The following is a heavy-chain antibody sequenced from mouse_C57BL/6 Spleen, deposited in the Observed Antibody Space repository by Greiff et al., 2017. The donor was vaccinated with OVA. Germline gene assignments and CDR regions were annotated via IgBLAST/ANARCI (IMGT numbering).Heavy chain of an antibody. CDR1: GYTFTDYY. Sequence: QLQQSGPVLVKPGASVKMSCKASGYTFTDYYLNWVKQSHGKSLEWIGVINPYNGGTSYNQKFKGKATLTVDKSSSTAYMELNSLTSEDSAVYYCARGGDYDAAYWGQGTLVTVSA. D-gene: IGHD2-4*01. V-gene: IGHV1-19*01. CDR3: ARGGDYDAAY. J-gene: IGHJ3*01. CDR2: INPYNGGT.